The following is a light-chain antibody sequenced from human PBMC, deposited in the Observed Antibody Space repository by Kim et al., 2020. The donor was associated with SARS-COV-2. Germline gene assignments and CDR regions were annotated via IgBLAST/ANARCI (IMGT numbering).Light chain of an antibody. V-gene: IGKV1-33*01. CDR1: QALDNY. CDR3: QQYDKLPLT. Sequence: SASVGDKVTITCQASQALDNYLNWFHQRPGKAPKLLIYVASNSEKGVPSRFSGSGYGKFFTLTLNGLQPGDIGTYYSQQYDKLPLTFGGGTRLEI. J-gene: IGKJ4*02. CDR2: VAS.